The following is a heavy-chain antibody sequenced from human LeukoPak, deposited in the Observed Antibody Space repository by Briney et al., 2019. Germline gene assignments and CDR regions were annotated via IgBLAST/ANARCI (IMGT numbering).Heavy chain of an antibody. Sequence: GASVKVSCKASGYTFTDYYLHWVRQAPGQRLEWMGWINAKNGGTEYAQKFQGRVTLTRDTSISTAYMVLTSLRYDDTAVYYCARVTSGTYHYWGQGTLVTISS. D-gene: IGHD1-26*01. V-gene: IGHV1-2*02. CDR1: GYTFTDYY. CDR2: INAKNGGT. J-gene: IGHJ4*02. CDR3: ARVTSGTYHY.